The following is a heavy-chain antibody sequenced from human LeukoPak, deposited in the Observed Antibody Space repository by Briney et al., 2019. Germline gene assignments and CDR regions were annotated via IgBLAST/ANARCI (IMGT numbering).Heavy chain of an antibody. Sequence: GASVKVSCKASGGTFSSYAISWVRQAPGQGLEWMGRIIPILGIADYAQKFQGRVTITADKFTSTAYMELSSLRSEDTAVYYCARASNSSSSGLIYWGQGTLVTVSS. D-gene: IGHD6-6*01. CDR3: ARASNSSSSGLIY. CDR1: GGTFSSYA. V-gene: IGHV1-69*04. J-gene: IGHJ4*02. CDR2: IIPILGIA.